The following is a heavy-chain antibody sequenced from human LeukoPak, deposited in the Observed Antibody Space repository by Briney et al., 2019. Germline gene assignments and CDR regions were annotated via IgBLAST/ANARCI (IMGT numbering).Heavy chain of an antibody. J-gene: IGHJ5*02. V-gene: IGHV3-33*01. CDR2: IWYDGSNK. D-gene: IGHD3-3*01. Sequence: PGRSLRLSCAASGFTFSSYGMHWVRQAPGKGLEWVAVIWYDGSNKYYADSVKGRFTISRDNSKNTLYLQMNSLRAEDTAVYYCAREWGSGYYTLDPWGQGTLVTVSS. CDR1: GFTFSSYG. CDR3: AREWGSGYYTLDP.